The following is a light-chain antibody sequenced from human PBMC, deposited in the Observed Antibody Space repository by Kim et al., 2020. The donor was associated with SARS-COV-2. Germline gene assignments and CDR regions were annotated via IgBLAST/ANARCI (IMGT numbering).Light chain of an antibody. CDR2: AAS. V-gene: IGKV1-39*01. CDR1: QSISSY. J-gene: IGKJ1*01. Sequence: AYVGDIVTITCRASQSISSYFNWYQQKPGKAPQLLISAASSLQSGVPSRFSGSGSGTDFTLSISSLQPVDFATYYCQQSYSTPPSFGQGTKVDIK. CDR3: QQSYSTPPS.